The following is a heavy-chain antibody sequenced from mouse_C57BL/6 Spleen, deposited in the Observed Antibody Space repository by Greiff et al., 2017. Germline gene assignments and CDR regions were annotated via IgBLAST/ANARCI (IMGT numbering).Heavy chain of an antibody. CDR2: IYPGSGST. CDR1: GYTFTSYW. D-gene: IGHD2-1*01. CDR3: AREETTGDY. V-gene: IGHV1-55*01. Sequence: QVQLQQPGAELVQPGASVKMSCTASGYTFTSYWITWVKQRPGQGLEWIGVIYPGSGSTNYNEKFKSKATLTVDTSSCTASMQLSSLTSEDSAVDYCAREETTGDYWGKGTTLTVSS. J-gene: IGHJ2*01.